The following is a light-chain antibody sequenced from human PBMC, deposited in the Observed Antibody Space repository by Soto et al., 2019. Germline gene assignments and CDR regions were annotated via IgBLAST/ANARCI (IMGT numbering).Light chain of an antibody. Sequence: DIQMTQSPSSLSASVGDSVTITCRASQDISNNLGWFQQKPGKAPKRLIYAASSLQSGVLSRFSGSGSGTEFTLTISSLQPEDFATYYCLQHTYLWTFGQGTKVDIK. CDR2: AAS. V-gene: IGKV1-17*01. CDR3: LQHTYLWT. CDR1: QDISNN. J-gene: IGKJ1*01.